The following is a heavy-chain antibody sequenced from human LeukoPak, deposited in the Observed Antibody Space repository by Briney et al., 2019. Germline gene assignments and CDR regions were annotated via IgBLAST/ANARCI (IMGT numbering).Heavy chain of an antibody. Sequence: GGSLRLSCAASGFTFSSYAMSWVRQAPGKGLEWVSAISGSGRSTYYADSVKGRFTISRDNSKNTLYLQMNSLRAEDTAVYYCAKGTGSFLDYYYYYMDVWGKGTTVTVSS. V-gene: IGHV3-23*01. CDR1: GFTFSSYA. CDR3: AKGTGSFLDYYYYYMDV. D-gene: IGHD6-13*01. J-gene: IGHJ6*03. CDR2: ISGSGRST.